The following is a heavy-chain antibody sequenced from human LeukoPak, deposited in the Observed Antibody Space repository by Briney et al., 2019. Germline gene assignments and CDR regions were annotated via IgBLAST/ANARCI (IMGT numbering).Heavy chain of an antibody. CDR1: GFTFSTYS. CDR2: ITSDSVTM. Sequence: GGSLRLSCAASGFTFSTYSMNWVRQPPGKGLEWVSYITSDSVTMFYADSVKGRFTISRDNAENSLYLQMNSLRAEDTAVYYCAKTGYSGSYYFDYWGQGTLVTVSS. D-gene: IGHD5-12*01. V-gene: IGHV3-48*01. J-gene: IGHJ4*02. CDR3: AKTGYSGSYYFDY.